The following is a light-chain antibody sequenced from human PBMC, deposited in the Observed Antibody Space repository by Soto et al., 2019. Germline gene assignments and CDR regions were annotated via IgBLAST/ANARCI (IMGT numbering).Light chain of an antibody. V-gene: IGKV3-20*01. J-gene: IGKJ3*01. CDR1: QSVNSRF. Sequence: EIVLTQSPGTLSLSPGERATFSCRASQSVNSRFLAWYQQKPGQAPRLLIYGASSRATGIPDRFSGSGSGTDFTLTISRLEPEDFAVYYCHYYDDSPPFPFGPGTKGDIK. CDR3: HYYDDSPPFP. CDR2: GAS.